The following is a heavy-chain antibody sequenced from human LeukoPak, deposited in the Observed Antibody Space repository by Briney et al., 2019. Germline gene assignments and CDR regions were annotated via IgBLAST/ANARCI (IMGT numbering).Heavy chain of an antibody. Sequence: GGSLRLSCAASGFTFSSYEMNWVRQAPGKGVEWVSYISSSGSTIYYADSVKGRFTISRDNAKNSLYLQMNSLRAEDTAVYYCARVRGYYYDSSGYFVDYWGQGTLVTVSS. D-gene: IGHD3-22*01. V-gene: IGHV3-48*03. CDR2: ISSSGSTI. J-gene: IGHJ4*02. CDR3: ARVRGYYYDSSGYFVDY. CDR1: GFTFSSYE.